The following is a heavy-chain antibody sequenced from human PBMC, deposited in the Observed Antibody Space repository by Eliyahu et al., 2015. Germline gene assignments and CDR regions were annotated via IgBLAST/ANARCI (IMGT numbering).Heavy chain of an antibody. D-gene: IGHD4-23*01. CDR3: ARGGGGGQFDY. CDR2: ILYDGSSE. J-gene: IGHJ4*02. CDR1: GINFRSYA. Sequence: QVQLVESGGGVVQPGRSLTXSCGVSGINFRSYAMHGIRQTPGKGLEWVAMILYDGSSEYYGGSVKGRFTISRDNSRNTLFLQMNSLRPEDTAMYYCARGGGGGQFDYWGQGTLVTVSS. V-gene: IGHV3-30-3*01.